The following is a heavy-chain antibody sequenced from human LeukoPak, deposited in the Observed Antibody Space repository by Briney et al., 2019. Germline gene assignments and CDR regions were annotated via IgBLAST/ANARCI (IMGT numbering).Heavy chain of an antibody. V-gene: IGHV3-21*01. CDR1: GFIVSSNY. J-gene: IGHJ4*02. Sequence: GGSLRLSCAASGFIVSSNYMSWVRQAPGKGLEWVSSISSSSSYIYYADSVKGRFTISRDNAKNSLYLQMNSLRAEDTAVYYCARGIAARPGYWGQGTLVTVSS. CDR2: ISSSSSYI. CDR3: ARGIAARPGY. D-gene: IGHD6-6*01.